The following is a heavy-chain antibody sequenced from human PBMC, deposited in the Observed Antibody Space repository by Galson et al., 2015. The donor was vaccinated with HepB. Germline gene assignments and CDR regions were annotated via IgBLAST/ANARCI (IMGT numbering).Heavy chain of an antibody. CDR2: IIPIFGTA. Sequence: SVKVSCKASGGTFSSYAISWVRQAPGQGLEWVGGIIPIFGTANYAQKFQGRVTITADESTSTAYMELSSLRSEDTAVYYCGLHDFWSGPTTDDAFDIWGQGTMVTVSS. CDR3: GLHDFWSGPTTDDAFDI. CDR1: GGTFSSYA. V-gene: IGHV1-69*13. J-gene: IGHJ3*02. D-gene: IGHD3-3*01.